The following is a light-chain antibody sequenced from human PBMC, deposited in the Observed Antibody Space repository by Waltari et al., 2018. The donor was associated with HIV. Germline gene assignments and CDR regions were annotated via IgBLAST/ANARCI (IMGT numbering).Light chain of an antibody. CDR2: EVS. J-gene: IGLJ1*01. CDR1: SSDVGGYNS. Sequence: QSALTPAPSASGSPGQSVTISCTGTSSDVGGYNSVSWYQQHPGKAPKLMIYEVSKRPSGVPDRFSGSKSGNAASLTVSGLQAEDEADYYCSSYAGSNNFVFGTGTKVTVL. V-gene: IGLV2-8*01. CDR3: SSYAGSNNFV.